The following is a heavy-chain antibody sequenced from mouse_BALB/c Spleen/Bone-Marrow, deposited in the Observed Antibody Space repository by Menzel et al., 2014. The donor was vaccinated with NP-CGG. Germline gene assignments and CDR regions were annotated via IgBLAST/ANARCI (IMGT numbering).Heavy chain of an antibody. Sequence: LQESGAELMKPGASVKISCKATGYTFSSYRIEWVKQRPGHGLEWIGEILPGSGSTNCNEKFKGKATFTADTSSNTAYMQLSSLTSEDSAVYYCAREDGLWYFDVWGAGTTVTVSS. CDR3: AREDGLWYFDV. CDR2: ILPGSGST. V-gene: IGHV1-9*01. CDR1: GYTFSSYR. D-gene: IGHD1-1*01. J-gene: IGHJ1*01.